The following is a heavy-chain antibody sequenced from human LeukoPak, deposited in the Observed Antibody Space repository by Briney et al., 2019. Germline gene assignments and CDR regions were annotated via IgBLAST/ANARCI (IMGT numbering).Heavy chain of an antibody. CDR2: ISPSGGST. D-gene: IGHD6-13*01. Sequence: PKASVKVSFKASGYTFTSYYMHWVRQAPGQGLEWMGIISPSGGSTSYAREFQGRVTMTRDTSTSTASMELSSLRSDDTAVYYCARDQGSSSWNYYYGMDVWGQGTTVTVSS. J-gene: IGHJ6*02. V-gene: IGHV1-46*01. CDR3: ARDQGSSSWNYYYGMDV. CDR1: GYTFTSYY.